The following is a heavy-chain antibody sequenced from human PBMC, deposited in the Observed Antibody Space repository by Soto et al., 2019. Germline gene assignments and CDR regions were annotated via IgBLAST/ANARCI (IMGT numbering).Heavy chain of an antibody. CDR1: GGSISSSSYY. D-gene: IGHD3-16*01. CDR3: ARQTFPQMQIDY. Sequence: SETLSLTCTVSGGSISSSSYYWGWIRQPPGKGLEWIGSIYYSGSTYYNPSLKSRVTISVDTSKNQFSLKLSSVTAADTAVYYCARQTFPQMQIDYWGQGTLVTVSS. J-gene: IGHJ4*02. V-gene: IGHV4-39*01. CDR2: IYYSGST.